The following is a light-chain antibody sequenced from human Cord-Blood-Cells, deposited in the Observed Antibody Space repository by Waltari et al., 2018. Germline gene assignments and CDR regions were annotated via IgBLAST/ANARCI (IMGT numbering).Light chain of an antibody. Sequence: DIQMPQFPSSLSASVGDRVTITCRASQSISSYLNWYQQKPGKAPKLLIYAASSLQSGVPSRFSGSGSGTDFTLTISSLQPEDFATYYCQQSYSTLTWTFGQGTKVEIK. CDR3: QQSYSTLTWT. V-gene: IGKV1-39*01. J-gene: IGKJ1*01. CDR2: AAS. CDR1: QSISSY.